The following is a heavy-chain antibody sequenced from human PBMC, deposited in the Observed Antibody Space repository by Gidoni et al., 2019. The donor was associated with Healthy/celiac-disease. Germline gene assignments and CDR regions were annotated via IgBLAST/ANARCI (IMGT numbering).Heavy chain of an antibody. V-gene: IGHV3-21*01. CDR2: ISSSSSYI. D-gene: IGHD4-17*01. Sequence: EVQLVESGGGLVKPGGSLRLSCAASGFTFSSYSMNWVRQAPGKGLGWVSSISSSSSYIYYADSVKGRFTISRDNAKNSLYLQMNSLRAEDTAVYYCARGGTVTQSYWGQGTLVTVSS. J-gene: IGHJ4*02. CDR3: ARGGTVTQSY. CDR1: GFTFSSYS.